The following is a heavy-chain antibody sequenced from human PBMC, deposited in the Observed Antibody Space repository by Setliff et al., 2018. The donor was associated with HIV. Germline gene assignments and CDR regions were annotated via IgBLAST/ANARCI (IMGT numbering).Heavy chain of an antibody. D-gene: IGHD3-3*01. CDR2: INTNTGNP. CDR3: ARDADYDFWSGYPHYFDY. V-gene: IGHV7-4-1*02. Sequence: GASVKVSCKASGYTFATYSMNWVRQAPGQGLEWMGWINTNTGNPTYAQGFTGRFVFSLDTSVSTAYLQISSLRSEDTAVYYCARDADYDFWSGYPHYFDYWGQGTLVTVSS. CDR1: GYTFATYS. J-gene: IGHJ4*02.